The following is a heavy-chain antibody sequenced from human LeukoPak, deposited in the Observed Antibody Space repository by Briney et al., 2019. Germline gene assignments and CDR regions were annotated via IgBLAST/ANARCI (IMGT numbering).Heavy chain of an antibody. D-gene: IGHD5-24*01. CDR3: TRTFLSGDGYKVGYFDY. CDR2: ISYDGSTK. Sequence: GGSLRLSCAASGFTFSRYGMHWVRQAPGKGLDWVAVISYDGSTKYYADSVKGRFTISRDNSKNTLFLQMNSLTAEDTAMYYCTRTFLSGDGYKVGYFDYWGQGTLVTVSS. CDR1: GFTFSRYG. J-gene: IGHJ4*02. V-gene: IGHV3-30*03.